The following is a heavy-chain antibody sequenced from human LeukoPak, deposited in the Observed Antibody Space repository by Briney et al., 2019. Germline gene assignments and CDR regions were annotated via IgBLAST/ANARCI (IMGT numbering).Heavy chain of an antibody. V-gene: IGHV3-48*03. CDR3: ARASGVSVPAGY. D-gene: IGHD2-8*01. CDR1: GFTFSSYE. CDR2: ISSSGSTI. Sequence: GGSLRLSCVASGFTFSSYEINWVRQAPGKGLDWISHISSSGSTIYDADFLRGRFTISRDNAKNSVYLQMNSLRAEDTAVYYCARASGVSVPAGYWGQGTLVTVSS. J-gene: IGHJ4*02.